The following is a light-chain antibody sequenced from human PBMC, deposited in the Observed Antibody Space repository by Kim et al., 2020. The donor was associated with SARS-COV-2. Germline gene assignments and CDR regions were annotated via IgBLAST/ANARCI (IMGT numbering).Light chain of an antibody. CDR1: QSVLYSSNNKNY. CDR2: WAS. CDR3: QQYYGSPFT. Sequence: DIVMTQSPDSLAVSLGERATINCKSSQSVLYSSNNKNYLAWYQQKVGQPPKLLISWASTRESGVPDRVSGSGSGTDFTLTISSLQAEDVAVYYCQQYYGSPFTFGPGTKVDIK. V-gene: IGKV4-1*01. J-gene: IGKJ3*01.